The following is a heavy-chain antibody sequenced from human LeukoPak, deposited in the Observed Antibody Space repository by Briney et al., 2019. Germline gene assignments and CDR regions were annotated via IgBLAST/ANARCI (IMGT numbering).Heavy chain of an antibody. CDR3: AREIVHSGGDS. CDR1: GYNFTDYS. D-gene: IGHD1-26*01. J-gene: IGHJ4*02. V-gene: IGHV1-2*02. CDR2: ITPKNGDT. Sequence: GASVKVSCKAYGYNFTDYSIHWLRQAPGQGLEWMGWITPKNGDTSYAQKFQGRVTMTRDTSISTAHMEVSRLTSEDTAVYYCAREIVHSGGDSWGQGTLVIVSS.